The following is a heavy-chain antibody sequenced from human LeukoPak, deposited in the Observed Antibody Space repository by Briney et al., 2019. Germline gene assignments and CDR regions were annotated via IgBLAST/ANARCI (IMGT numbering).Heavy chain of an antibody. J-gene: IGHJ3*02. CDR2: INHSGST. Sequence: PSETLSLTCAVYGGSFSGYYWSWIRQPPGKGLEWIGEINHSGSTNYNPSLKSRVTISVDTSKNQFSLKLSSVTAADTAVYYCARGPYDSSGSPTADAFDIWGQGTMVTVSS. CDR3: ARGPYDSSGSPTADAFDI. V-gene: IGHV4-34*01. D-gene: IGHD3-22*01. CDR1: GGSFSGYY.